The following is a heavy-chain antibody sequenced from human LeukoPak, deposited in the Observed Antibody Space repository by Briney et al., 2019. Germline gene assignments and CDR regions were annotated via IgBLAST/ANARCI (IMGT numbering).Heavy chain of an antibody. CDR3: ARGALRSGSWFDP. CDR1: GFTFSDYD. CDR2: ISSSGSTI. J-gene: IGHJ5*02. Sequence: GGSLRLSCAASGFTFSDYDMSWMRQAPGKGLEWVSYISSSGSTIYYADSVKGRFTISRDNAKNSLYLQMNSLRAEDTAVYYCARGALRSGSWFDPWGQGTLVTVSS. D-gene: IGHD4-17*01. V-gene: IGHV3-11*04.